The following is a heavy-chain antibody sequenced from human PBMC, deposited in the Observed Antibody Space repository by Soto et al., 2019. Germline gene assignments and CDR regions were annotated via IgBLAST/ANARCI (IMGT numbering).Heavy chain of an antibody. D-gene: IGHD6-6*01. CDR3: ARGLATLPVFAFDV. J-gene: IGHJ3*01. CDR2: IYWNDDK. Sequence: QITVKESGPTLVKPTQTLTLTCSLSGISLSTSGVGLGWIRQTPGKALEWLALIYWNDDKHYTPSLKSRLTITKDTSKNQAVLTMTNMDPVDTATYYCARGLATLPVFAFDVWGQGTVVTVSS. CDR1: GISLSTSGVG. V-gene: IGHV2-5*01.